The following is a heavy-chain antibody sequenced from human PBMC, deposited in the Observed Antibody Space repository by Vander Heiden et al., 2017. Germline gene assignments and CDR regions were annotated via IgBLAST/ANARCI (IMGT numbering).Heavy chain of an antibody. CDR2: IIGSGGST. Sequence: EVQLLDSGGGLVQPGGSLRLSCAASGFTFSTYAMSWVRQAPGKGLEWVSAIIGSGGSTYYAASVKGRFTISRDNSKNTLYLQMNSLRADDTAVYYCAGQNSGSYNYWGQGTLVTVPS. V-gene: IGHV3-23*01. J-gene: IGHJ4*02. D-gene: IGHD1-26*01. CDR3: AGQNSGSYNY. CDR1: GFTFSTYA.